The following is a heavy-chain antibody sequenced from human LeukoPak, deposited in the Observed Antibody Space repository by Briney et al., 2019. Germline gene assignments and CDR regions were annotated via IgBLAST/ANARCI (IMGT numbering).Heavy chain of an antibody. Sequence: ASVKVSCKASGYTFTNHAINWVRQAPGQGLEWMGWISAYNGNTNYAQKLQGRVTMTTDTSTSTAYMELRSLRSDDTAVYYCARDRAAAAAFFDYWGQGTLVTVSS. CDR3: ARDRAAAAAFFDY. D-gene: IGHD6-13*01. CDR1: GYTFTNHA. CDR2: ISAYNGNT. J-gene: IGHJ4*02. V-gene: IGHV1-18*01.